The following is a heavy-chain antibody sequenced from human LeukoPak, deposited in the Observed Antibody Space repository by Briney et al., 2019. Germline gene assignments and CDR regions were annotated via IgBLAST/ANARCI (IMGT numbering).Heavy chain of an antibody. CDR2: INSDGSWT. Sequence: GGSLRLSCAASGNYWMHWVRQAPGKGLLWVSHINSDGSWTTYADSVKGRFTISKDNAKNTVYLQMNNLRAKDTAVYYCVSFYETYWGRGTLVTVSS. V-gene: IGHV3-74*01. CDR1: GNYW. J-gene: IGHJ4*02. D-gene: IGHD2-2*01. CDR3: VSFYETY.